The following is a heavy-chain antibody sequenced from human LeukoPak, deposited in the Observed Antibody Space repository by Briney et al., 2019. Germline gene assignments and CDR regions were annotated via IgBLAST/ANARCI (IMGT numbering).Heavy chain of an antibody. V-gene: IGHV3-53*01. Sequence: GGSLRLSCAASGFTVSSNYMSWVRQAPGKGLEWVSVIYSGGSTYYADSVKGRFTISRDNSKNTLYLQMNSLRVEDTAVYYCARDPYSRGFAAFDVWGQGTMVTVSS. J-gene: IGHJ3*01. CDR3: ARDPYSRGFAAFDV. CDR1: GFTVSSNY. D-gene: IGHD6-19*01. CDR2: IYSGGST.